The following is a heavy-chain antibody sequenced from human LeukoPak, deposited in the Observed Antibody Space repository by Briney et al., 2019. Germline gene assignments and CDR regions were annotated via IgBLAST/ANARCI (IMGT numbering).Heavy chain of an antibody. Sequence: GGSLRLSCAASGFTFSSYSMNWVRQAPGKGLEWVSYIRSSSRTIYYADSVKGRFTISRDNAKNSLFLQMNSLRAEDTAVYYCARQLPYSWGASDYWGQGTLVTVSS. CDR1: GFTFSSYS. J-gene: IGHJ4*02. V-gene: IGHV3-48*01. D-gene: IGHD7-27*01. CDR2: IRSSSRTI. CDR3: ARQLPYSWGASDY.